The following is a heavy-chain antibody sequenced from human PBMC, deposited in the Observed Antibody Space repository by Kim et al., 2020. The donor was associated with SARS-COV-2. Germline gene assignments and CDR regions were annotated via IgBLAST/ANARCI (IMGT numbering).Heavy chain of an antibody. J-gene: IGHJ6*02. D-gene: IGHD3-3*02. CDR3: VKDVLAGGADV. Sequence: IGYGDSVGGRFIISRDKANNSLYLQMNSLRPEDTAFYYCVKDVLAGGADVWGQGTAVIVSS. V-gene: IGHV3-9*01. CDR2: I.